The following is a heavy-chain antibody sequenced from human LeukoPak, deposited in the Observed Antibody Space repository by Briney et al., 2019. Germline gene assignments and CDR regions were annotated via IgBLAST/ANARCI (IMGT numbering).Heavy chain of an antibody. CDR3: ARGGGLDV. Sequence: PGGSLRLSCAASGFTFSSYWMHWARQAPGKGLEWVASINHNGNVNYYVDSVKGRFTISRDNAKNSLYLQMSNLIAEDTAVYFCARGGGLDVWGQGATVTVSS. J-gene: IGHJ6*02. D-gene: IGHD3-16*01. CDR1: GFTFSSYW. CDR2: INHNGNVN. V-gene: IGHV3-7*03.